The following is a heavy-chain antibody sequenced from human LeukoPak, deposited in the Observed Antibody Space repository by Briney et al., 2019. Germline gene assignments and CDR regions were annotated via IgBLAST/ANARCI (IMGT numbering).Heavy chain of an antibody. CDR1: GFTFSSSA. V-gene: IGHV3-23*01. Sequence: PGGSLRLSCAASGFTFSSSAMIWVRQAPGKGLEWVSSISGSGGSTYYADSVKGRFTISRDNSKNTLYLQMNSLRAEDTAVYYCAKDLDFWSGYYGYWGQGTLVTVSS. CDR2: ISGSGGST. J-gene: IGHJ4*02. D-gene: IGHD3-3*01. CDR3: AKDLDFWSGYYGY.